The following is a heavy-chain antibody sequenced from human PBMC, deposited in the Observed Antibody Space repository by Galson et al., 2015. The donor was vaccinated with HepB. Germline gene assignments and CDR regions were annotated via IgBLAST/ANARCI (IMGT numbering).Heavy chain of an antibody. V-gene: IGHV3-23*01. CDR1: GFTFSTFA. CDR3: AKGYGYFDY. D-gene: IGHD3-16*01. CDR2: IFAGGDNP. Sequence: SLRLSCAASGFTFSTFAMTWVRQAPGKGLEWVSVIFAGGDNPYYAHSVKGRFTISRDNSKNTLFLHMNNLSAEDTAVYYCAKGYGYFDYWGQGTLVTVSS. J-gene: IGHJ4*02.